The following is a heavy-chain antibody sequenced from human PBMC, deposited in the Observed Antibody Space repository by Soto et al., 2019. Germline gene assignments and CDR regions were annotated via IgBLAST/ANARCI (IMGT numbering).Heavy chain of an antibody. Sequence: EVQLVESGGGLVQPGGSLRLSCAASGFTLSGCWMSWVRQAPGKGLEWVANIKQDGSEIYYVVSVMGRFTISRDNAKNSLFLQMNSLRAEDTAVYYCLITTSAFDIWGQGTLVTVSS. D-gene: IGHD4-4*01. V-gene: IGHV3-7*01. CDR1: GFTLSGCW. CDR2: IKQDGSEI. CDR3: LITTSAFDI. J-gene: IGHJ3*02.